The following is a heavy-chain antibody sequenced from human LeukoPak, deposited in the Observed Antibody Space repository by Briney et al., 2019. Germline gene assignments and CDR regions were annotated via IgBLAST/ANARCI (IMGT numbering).Heavy chain of an antibody. CDR2: INHSGST. Sequence: SETLSLTCAVYGGSFSGYYWSWIRQPPGKGLEWIGEINHSGSTNYNPSLKSRVIISVDTSKNQFSLKLSSVTAADTAVYYCARPLRGYCSSTSCYGPWYFDLWGRGTLVTVSS. CDR3: ARPLRGYCSSTSCYGPWYFDL. J-gene: IGHJ2*01. D-gene: IGHD2-2*01. V-gene: IGHV4-34*01. CDR1: GGSFSGYY.